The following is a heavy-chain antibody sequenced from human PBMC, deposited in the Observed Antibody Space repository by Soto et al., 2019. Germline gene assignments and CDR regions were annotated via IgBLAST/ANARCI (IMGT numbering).Heavy chain of an antibody. J-gene: IGHJ4*02. CDR2: IYWDDDK. V-gene: IGHV2-5*02. D-gene: IGHD1-1*01. Sequence: QITLKESGPTRVKPTQTLTLTCTFSGFSLSTSGVGVGWIRQPPGKALERLALIYWDDDKRYSPSLKSRLTIPTDTSKNHVVLTMPNMDPVDTATYYCAHRAGLQGNWNGGYFDFWGQGALVTVSS. CDR1: GFSLSTSGVG. CDR3: AHRAGLQGNWNGGYFDF.